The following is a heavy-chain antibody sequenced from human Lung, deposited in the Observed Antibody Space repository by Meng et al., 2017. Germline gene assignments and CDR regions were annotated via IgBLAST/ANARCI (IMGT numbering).Heavy chain of an antibody. CDR1: GFYFNNAW. D-gene: IGHD1-26*01. CDR3: TWDDKAVSDY. J-gene: IGHJ4*02. CDR2: IKSNTDGGTA. Sequence: EVDLVESGGDWVKPGGSLSISWSASGFYFNNAWMSWVRQAPGKGLEWVGRIKSNTDGGTAEYAAPVTGRFTISRDDSKSTLYLQMSGLRIDDTGVYYCTWDDKAVSDYWGQGTLVTVSS. V-gene: IGHV3-15*01.